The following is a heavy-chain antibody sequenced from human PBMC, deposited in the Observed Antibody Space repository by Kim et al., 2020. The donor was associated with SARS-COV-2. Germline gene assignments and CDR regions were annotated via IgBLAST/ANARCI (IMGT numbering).Heavy chain of an antibody. CDR1: GFTFSGSV. D-gene: IGHD1-26*01. J-gene: IGHJ4*02. CDR3: FSWDPGAVMYD. CDR2: IKRKADSFAT. V-gene: IGHV3-73*01. Sequence: GGSLRLSCAASGFTFSGSVIHWVRQASGKGLEWVGHIKRKADSFATAYAASVTGRFTVSRDDSKNTASLQMNSLTSEDTAVSYGFSWDPGAVMYDWGQGT.